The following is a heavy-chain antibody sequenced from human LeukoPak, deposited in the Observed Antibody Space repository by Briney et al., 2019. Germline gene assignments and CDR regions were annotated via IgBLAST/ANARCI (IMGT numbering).Heavy chain of an antibody. D-gene: IGHD3-3*01. Sequence: ASVKVSCKASGYTFTGYYMHWVRQAPGQGLEWMGWINPNSGGTNYAQKFQGRVTITADKSTSTAYMELSSLRSEDTAVYYCATTIFGVVIDDAFDIWGQGTMVTVSS. V-gene: IGHV1-2*02. J-gene: IGHJ3*02. CDR3: ATTIFGVVIDDAFDI. CDR2: INPNSGGT. CDR1: GYTFTGYY.